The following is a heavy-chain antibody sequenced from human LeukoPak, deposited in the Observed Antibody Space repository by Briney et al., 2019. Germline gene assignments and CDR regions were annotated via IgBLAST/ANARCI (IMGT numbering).Heavy chain of an antibody. CDR3: AKTHRPYCGQSCVVDY. J-gene: IGHJ4*02. CDR1: GFTFSNYA. D-gene: IGHD2-21*01. V-gene: IGHV3-23*01. CDR2: ISGSGDNT. Sequence: GGSLRVSGAGSGFTFSNYAMSWVRQPPGKGVQWVRGISGSGDNTSNADSGNGGFTISRDNSKNTLYMQTNSLRAEDTAVYYCAKTHRPYCGQSCVVDYWGQGTLVTVSS.